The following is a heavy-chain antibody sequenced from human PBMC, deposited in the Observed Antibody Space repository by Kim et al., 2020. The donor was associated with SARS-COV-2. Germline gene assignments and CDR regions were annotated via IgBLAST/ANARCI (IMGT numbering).Heavy chain of an antibody. D-gene: IGHD3-22*01. V-gene: IGHV3-33*01. CDR1: GFTFSSYG. Sequence: GGSLRLSCAASGFTFSSYGMHWVRQAPGKGLEWVAVIWYDGSNKYYADSVKGRFTISRDNSKNTLYLQMNSLRAEDTAVYYCARDYYDSSGYYPGGFDYWGQGTLVTVSS. CDR3: ARDYYDSSGYYPGGFDY. J-gene: IGHJ4*02. CDR2: IWYDGSNK.